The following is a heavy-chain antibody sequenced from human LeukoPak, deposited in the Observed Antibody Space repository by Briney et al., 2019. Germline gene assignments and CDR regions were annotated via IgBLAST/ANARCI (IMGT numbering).Heavy chain of an antibody. CDR2: ISAYNGNT. CDR3: ARKRSYYDFWSGYYTGMDYYYGMDV. CDR1: GYTFTSYG. V-gene: IGHV1-18*01. Sequence: ASVKVSCKASGYTFTSYGISWVRQAPGQGLEWMGWISAYNGNTNYAQKLQGRVTMTTDTSTSAAYMELRSLRSDDTAVYYCARKRSYYDFWSGYYTGMDYYYGMDVWGQGTTVTVSS. J-gene: IGHJ6*02. D-gene: IGHD3-3*01.